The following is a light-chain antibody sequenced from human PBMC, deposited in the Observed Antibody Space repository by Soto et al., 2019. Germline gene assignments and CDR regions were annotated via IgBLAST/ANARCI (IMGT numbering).Light chain of an antibody. V-gene: IGLV2-11*01. CDR3: FSYTSSATSV. J-gene: IGLJ1*01. CDR1: SSDVGTYDY. Sequence: QSVLIQPPSVSGSPGQSVTISCTGTSSDVGTYDYVSWFQHHPGTVPKPMIYSVTSRPSGVPDRFSDSKSGNPASMTISGLQPGDGADYFCFSYTSSATSVLGTGTKSPS. CDR2: SVT.